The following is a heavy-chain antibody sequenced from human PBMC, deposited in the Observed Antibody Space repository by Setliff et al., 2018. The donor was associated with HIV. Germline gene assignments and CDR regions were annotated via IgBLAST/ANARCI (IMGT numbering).Heavy chain of an antibody. CDR1: GFTFTYYA. CDR3: ASYRGWRGSGLGAFDI. CDR2: ISGNSVGT. V-gene: IGHV3-23*01. D-gene: IGHD3-10*01. J-gene: IGHJ3*02. Sequence: GESLKISCAASGFTFTYYAMSWVRQAPGKGLEWVSGISGNSVGTYYADSVKGRFTISRDNSKNTLYLQMNSLRAEDTAVYYCASYRGWRGSGLGAFDIWGQGTMVTVSS.